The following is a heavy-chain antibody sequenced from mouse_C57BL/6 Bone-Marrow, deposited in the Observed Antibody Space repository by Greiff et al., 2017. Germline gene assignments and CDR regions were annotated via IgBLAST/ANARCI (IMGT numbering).Heavy chain of an antibody. CDR2: INPNNGGT. J-gene: IGHJ1*03. CDR3: AADYYGSSWGFDV. CDR1: GYTFTDYY. Sequence: VQLQQSGPELVKPGASVKISCKASGYTFTDYYMNWVKQSHGKSLEWIGDINPNNGGTSYNQKFKGKATLTVDKSSSTAYMELRSLTSEDSAVYYCAADYYGSSWGFDVWGTGTTVTVSS. D-gene: IGHD1-1*01. V-gene: IGHV1-26*01.